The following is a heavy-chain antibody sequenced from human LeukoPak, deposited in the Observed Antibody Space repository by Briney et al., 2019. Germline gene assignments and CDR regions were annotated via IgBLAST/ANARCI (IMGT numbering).Heavy chain of an antibody. CDR3: ASSGGQLGNYYMDV. J-gene: IGHJ6*03. V-gene: IGHV4-4*07. CDR1: GGSLSSYY. CDR2: IYTSGST. Sequence: PQTLSLTCTVSGGSLSSYYSSWIRPPARKGREWIGRIYTSGSTTYNPSLKSRVTISVDTPKNQFSLTRSSLTAADTAVYYCASSGGQLGNYYMDVWGKGTTVTISS. D-gene: IGHD6-13*01.